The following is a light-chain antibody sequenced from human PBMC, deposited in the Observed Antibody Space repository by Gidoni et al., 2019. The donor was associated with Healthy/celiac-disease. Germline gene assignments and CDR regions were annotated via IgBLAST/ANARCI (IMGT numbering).Light chain of an antibody. CDR1: PSVSSY. J-gene: IGKJ3*01. CDR2: DAS. Sequence: EIVLTQSPATLSLSPGARANLSCRASPSVSSYVAWYQQKPGQAPRLLIYDASNRATGIPARFSGSGSGTDFTLTISSLEPEDFAVYYCQQRSNGGTFGPGTKVDIK. V-gene: IGKV3-11*01. CDR3: QQRSNGGT.